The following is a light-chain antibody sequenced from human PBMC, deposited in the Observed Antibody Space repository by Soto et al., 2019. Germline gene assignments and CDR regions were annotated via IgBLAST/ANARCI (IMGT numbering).Light chain of an antibody. CDR2: LKSDGNH. Sequence: QSVLTQSPSASASLGASVKLTCSLSSGHISYAIAWHQQQPEKGPRYLMKLKSDGNHSKGDGIPDRFSGSSSGAERYLIISSLQSEEEADYYCQTWGTGIHVFGTGTKLTVL. V-gene: IGLV4-69*01. CDR1: SGHISYA. J-gene: IGLJ1*01. CDR3: QTWGTGIHV.